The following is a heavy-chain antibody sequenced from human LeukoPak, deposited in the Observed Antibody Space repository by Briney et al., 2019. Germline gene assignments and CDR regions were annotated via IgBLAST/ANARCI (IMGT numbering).Heavy chain of an antibody. CDR1: GFTFSSYA. J-gene: IGHJ4*02. D-gene: IGHD6-19*01. CDR2: IGSTGSTT. CDR3: VREGIAVAGRLYYFDY. Sequence: PGGSLRLSCAASGFTFSSYAMTWVRQAPGKGLEWVSAIGSTGSTTYFTDSVKGRFTISRDNSKNTLFLQMNSLRAEDTAVYYCVREGIAVAGRLYYFDYWGQGTLVTVSS. V-gene: IGHV3-23*01.